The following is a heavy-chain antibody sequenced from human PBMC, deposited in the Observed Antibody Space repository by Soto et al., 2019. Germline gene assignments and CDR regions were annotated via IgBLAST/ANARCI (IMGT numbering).Heavy chain of an antibody. CDR1: GGSIRSGGYY. CDR3: ASGGGSCIFGWMDV. V-gene: IGHV4-31*03. Sequence: SETLSLTCTVSGGSIRSGGYYWSWIRQHPGKGLEWIGYIYYSGSTYYNPSLKSRVTISVDTSKNQFYLKLSSVTAAYTAVYYCASGGGSCIFGWMDVWGQGTTFTVSS. CDR2: IYYSGST. J-gene: IGHJ6*02. D-gene: IGHD2-15*01.